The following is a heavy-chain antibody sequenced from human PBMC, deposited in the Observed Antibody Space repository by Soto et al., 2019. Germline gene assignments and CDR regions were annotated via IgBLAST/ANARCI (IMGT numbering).Heavy chain of an antibody. J-gene: IGHJ4*02. CDR2: INPNSGGT. CDR1: GYTFTVYY. V-gene: IGHV1-2*04. D-gene: IGHD1-7*01. CDR3: ARAQDGIGTTCFDY. Sequence: GASLKVSCKASGYTFTVYYMHWVRQAPGQGLEWMGWINPNSGGTNYAQKFQGWVTMTRDTSISTAYMELSRLRSDDTAVYYCARAQDGIGTTCFDYWGQGTLVTVSS.